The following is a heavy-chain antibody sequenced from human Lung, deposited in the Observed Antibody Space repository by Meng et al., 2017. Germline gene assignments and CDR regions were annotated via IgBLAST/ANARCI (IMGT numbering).Heavy chain of an antibody. Sequence: QVQLQESGPGLVKPSQTLSLPCTVSGGSISSSSYYWSWIRQPPGKGLEWSGYIYNSGSTYYNPSLKSRITISVDTSKNQFSLKLSSVTAADTAVYYCARGQKPYFDLWGHGTLVTVSS. CDR3: ARGQKPYFDL. J-gene: IGHJ4*01. CDR2: IYNSGST. V-gene: IGHV4-30-4*01. CDR1: GGSISSSSYY.